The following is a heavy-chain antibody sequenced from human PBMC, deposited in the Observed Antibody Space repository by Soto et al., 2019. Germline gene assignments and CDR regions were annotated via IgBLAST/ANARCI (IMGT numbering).Heavy chain of an antibody. CDR2: IYYSEST. CDR1: GDSISSYY. Sequence: PSETLSLTCTVSGDSISSYYWSWIRQPPGKGLEWIGYIYYSESTNYNPSLKSRVTISVDTSKNQFSLKLSSVTAADTAVYYCARSNGDYEDYWSQGTLVTVSS. V-gene: IGHV4-59*01. CDR3: ARSNGDYEDY. J-gene: IGHJ4*02. D-gene: IGHD4-17*01.